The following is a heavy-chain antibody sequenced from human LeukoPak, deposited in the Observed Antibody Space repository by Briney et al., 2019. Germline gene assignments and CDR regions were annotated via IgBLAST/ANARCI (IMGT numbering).Heavy chain of an antibody. V-gene: IGHV4-39*01. CDR2: IYYSGST. CDR1: GGSISSSSYY. J-gene: IGHJ4*02. D-gene: IGHD4-11*01. CDR3: ASTGNDYSNYGSDY. Sequence: PSETLSLTCAVYGGSISSSSYYWGWIRQPPGKGLEWIGSIYYSGSTYYNPSLKSRVTISVDTSKNQFSLKLSSVTAADTAVYYCASTGNDYSNYGSDYWGQGTLVTVSS.